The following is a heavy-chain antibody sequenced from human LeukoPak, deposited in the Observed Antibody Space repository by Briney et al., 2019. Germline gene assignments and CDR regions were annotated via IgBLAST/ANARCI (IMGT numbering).Heavy chain of an antibody. CDR2: VYYTGRT. V-gene: IGHV4-39*01. J-gene: IGHJ4*02. CDR1: GGSISRSSYY. CDR3: ASRTGYTSGWYNY. D-gene: IGHD6-19*01. Sequence: SETLSLTCTVSGGSISRSSYYWGWIRQPPGKGLEWIGSVYYTGRTSYTPSLKSRVTISVDTSKNQFSLKLSSVTAADTAVYYCASRTGYTSGWYNYWGQGTLVTVSS.